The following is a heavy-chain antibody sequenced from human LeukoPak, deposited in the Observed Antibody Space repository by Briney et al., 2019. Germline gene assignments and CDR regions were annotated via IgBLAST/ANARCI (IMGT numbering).Heavy chain of an antibody. CDR2: ISGSGGST. D-gene: IGHD3-22*01. CDR3: AKGKTLYYYDSSGYYPKVYNWFDP. CDR1: GFTFSSYA. J-gene: IGHJ5*02. V-gene: IGHV3-23*01. Sequence: GGSLRLSCAASGFTFSSYAMSWVRQAPGKGLEWVSAISGSGGSTYYADSVKGRFTISRDNSKNMLYLQMNSLRAEDTAVYYCAKGKTLYYYDSSGYYPKVYNWFDPWGQGTLVTVSS.